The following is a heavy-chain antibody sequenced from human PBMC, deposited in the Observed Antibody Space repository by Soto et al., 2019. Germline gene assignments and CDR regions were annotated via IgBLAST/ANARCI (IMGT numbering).Heavy chain of an antibody. Sequence: SETLSLTCAVSGYSISSCYYWGWIRQPPGKGLECIVSIYHSGSTYYNPSLKSRVTISVDTSKNQFSLKLSSVTAADTAVYYCAREERVIAAAGTYYYYGMDVWGQGTTVTVSS. D-gene: IGHD6-13*01. CDR1: GYSISSCYY. V-gene: IGHV4-38-2*02. J-gene: IGHJ6*02. CDR3: AREERVIAAAGTYYYYGMDV. CDR2: IYHSGST.